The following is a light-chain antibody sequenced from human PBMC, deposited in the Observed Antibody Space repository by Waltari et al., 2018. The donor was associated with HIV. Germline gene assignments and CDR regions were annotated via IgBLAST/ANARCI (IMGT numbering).Light chain of an antibody. CDR1: QSISSY. CDR2: AAS. Sequence: IQMPQSPSSVSASVGDRVTITCRASQSISSYLNWYQQKPGKAPKLLIYAASSLQSGVPSRFSGSGSGTDFTLTISSLQPEDFATYYCQQSYSTPRTFGQGTKVEIK. CDR3: QQSYSTPRT. J-gene: IGKJ1*01. V-gene: IGKV1-39*01.